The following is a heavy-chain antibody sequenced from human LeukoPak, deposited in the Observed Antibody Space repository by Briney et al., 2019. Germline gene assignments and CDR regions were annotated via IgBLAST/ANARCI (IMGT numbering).Heavy chain of an antibody. CDR2: IYYSGST. V-gene: IGHV4-39*01. Sequence: SETLSLTCTVSGGSISSSSYYWGWIRQPPGKGLEWIGSIYYSGSTYYNPSLKSRVTISVDTSKNQFSLKLSSVTAADTAVYYCARQRTTPAAKPYFDYWGQGTLVTVSS. CDR3: ARQRTTPAAKPYFDY. J-gene: IGHJ4*02. CDR1: GGSISSSSYY. D-gene: IGHD2-2*02.